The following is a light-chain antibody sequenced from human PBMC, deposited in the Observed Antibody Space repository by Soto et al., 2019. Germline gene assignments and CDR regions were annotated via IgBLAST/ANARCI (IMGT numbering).Light chain of an antibody. CDR2: GAT. CDR1: QGISRS. J-gene: IGKJ5*01. Sequence: DIQMTQSPSSVSASVGDRVTISCQASQGISRSLAWFQQKPGKAPKSLIYGATYLQSGVPSRFSGSEFGTDFTLTISRLEPEDFAVYYCQKYGSSHLITFGQGTRLEIK. CDR3: QKYGSSHLIT. V-gene: IGKV1-16*01.